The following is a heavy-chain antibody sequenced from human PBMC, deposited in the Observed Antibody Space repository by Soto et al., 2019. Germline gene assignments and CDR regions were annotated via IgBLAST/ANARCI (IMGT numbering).Heavy chain of an antibody. V-gene: IGHV3-7*03. CDR1: GFTFSSYY. CDR3: AKDKERGGYDSDFDS. D-gene: IGHD3-3*01. J-gene: IGHJ4*02. CDR2: VNEDGSEG. Sequence: EVQLVESGGGLVQPGGSLRLSRAASGFTFSSYYMSWVRQAQGKGLEWVANVNEDGSEGYYVDSVKGRFTISRDNYKNTLYLQMSSLRAEDTALYYCAKDKERGGYDSDFDSWGQGTLVTVSS.